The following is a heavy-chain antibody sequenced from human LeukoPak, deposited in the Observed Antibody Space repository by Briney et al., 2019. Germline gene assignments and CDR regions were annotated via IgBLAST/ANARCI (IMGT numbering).Heavy chain of an antibody. D-gene: IGHD3-10*01. CDR1: GFTFSSYS. V-gene: IGHV3-21*01. Sequence: PGGSLRLSCAASGFTFSSYSMNWVRQAPGKGLEWVSSISSSSSYIYYADSVKGRFTISRDNAKNSLYLQMNSLRAEDTAVYYCARRLRSRGYYFDYWGQGTLVTVSS. CDR3: ARRLRSRGYYFDY. CDR2: ISSSSSYI. J-gene: IGHJ4*02.